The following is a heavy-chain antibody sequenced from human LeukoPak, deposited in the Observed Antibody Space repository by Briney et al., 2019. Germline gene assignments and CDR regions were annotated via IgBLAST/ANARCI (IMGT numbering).Heavy chain of an antibody. J-gene: IGHJ4*02. Sequence: GASVKVSCKASGYTLTSYGISWVRQAPGQGLEWMGWMSACNGNTNYAQKLQGRVTMTTDTSTSTAYMELRSLRSDDTAVYYCARDELGSGDYYGSGSYYNPLDYWGQGTLVTVSS. CDR3: ARDELGSGDYYGSGSYYNPLDY. V-gene: IGHV1-18*01. CDR2: MSACNGNT. CDR1: GYTLTSYG. D-gene: IGHD3-10*01.